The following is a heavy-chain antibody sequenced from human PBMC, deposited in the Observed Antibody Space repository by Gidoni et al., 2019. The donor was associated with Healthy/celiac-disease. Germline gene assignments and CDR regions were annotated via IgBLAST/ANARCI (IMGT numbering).Heavy chain of an antibody. Sequence: EVQLVESGGGLVKPGGSLRLSCAASGFTFSSYSMNWVRQAPGKGLEWVSSISSSSSYIYYADSVKGRFTISRDNAKNSLYLQMNSLRAEDTAVYYCARDLEWELPFDYWGQGTLVTVSS. CDR3: ARDLEWELPFDY. V-gene: IGHV3-21*01. CDR2: ISSSSSYI. J-gene: IGHJ4*02. D-gene: IGHD1-26*01. CDR1: GFTFSSYS.